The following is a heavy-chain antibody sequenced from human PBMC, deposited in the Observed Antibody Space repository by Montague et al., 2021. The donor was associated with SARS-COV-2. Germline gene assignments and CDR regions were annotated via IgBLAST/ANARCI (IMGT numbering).Heavy chain of an antibody. Sequence: SETLSLTCAVYGASFNGYYWSWIRQPPGKGLEWIGEIHHSGSTNYNPSLKSRVTISVDTSKNQFSLKLSSVTAADTAVYYCARATLGITVIVVVMTAIDYYFDYWGQGNLVTVSS. J-gene: IGHJ4*02. D-gene: IGHD3-22*01. CDR3: ARATLGITVIVVVMTAIDYYFDY. V-gene: IGHV4-34*01. CDR1: GASFNGYY. CDR2: IHHSGST.